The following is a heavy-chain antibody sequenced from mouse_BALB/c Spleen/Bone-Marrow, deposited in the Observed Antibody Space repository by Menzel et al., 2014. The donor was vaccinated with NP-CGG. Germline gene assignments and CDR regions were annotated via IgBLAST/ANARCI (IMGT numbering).Heavy chain of an antibody. CDR2: IDTSYTYT. J-gene: IGHJ3*01. CDR1: GYTFTDYW. V-gene: IGHV1-69*01. D-gene: IGHD2-13*01. Sequence: QVQLQQSGAELVMPGASVKMSCKASGYTFTDYWIHWVKQRPGQGLEWIGAIDTSYTYTTYNQKFKGKATLTVDASSSTAYIQLSSLTSEDSAVYYYADSYHGDYGWFSYWGQGTLVTVSA. CDR3: ADSYHGDYGWFSY.